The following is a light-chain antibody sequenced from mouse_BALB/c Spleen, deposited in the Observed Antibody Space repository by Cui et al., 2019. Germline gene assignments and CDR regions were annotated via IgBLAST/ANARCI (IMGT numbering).Light chain of an antibody. V-gene: IGKV4-74*01. Sequence: QIVLTQSPAIMSASLGERVTMTCTASSSVSSSYLHWYQQKPGSSPKLWIYSTSNLASGVPARFSGSGSETSYSLTISSMEAEDAATYYCHQYHRSPYTFGGGTKLEIK. CDR3: HQYHRSPYT. J-gene: IGKJ2*01. CDR2: STS. CDR1: SSVSSSY.